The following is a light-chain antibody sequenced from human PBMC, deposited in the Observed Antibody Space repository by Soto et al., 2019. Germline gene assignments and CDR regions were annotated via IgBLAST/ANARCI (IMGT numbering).Light chain of an antibody. V-gene: IGLV2-11*01. CDR3: FSYAGSYTLV. CDR2: DVT. J-gene: IGLJ2*01. Sequence: QSALTQPRSVSGSPGQSVTISCTGTGSDVGGYNYVSWYQQHPGKAPKLMINDVTKRPSGVPDRFSGSKSGNTASLTISGLQAEDEADYYCFSYAGSYTLVFGGGTKLTVL. CDR1: GSDVGGYNY.